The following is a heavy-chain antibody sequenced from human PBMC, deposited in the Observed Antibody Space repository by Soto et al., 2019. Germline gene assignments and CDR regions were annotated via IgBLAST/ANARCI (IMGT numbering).Heavy chain of an antibody. Sequence: ASLKVSCKASGYTFTSYDINWVRQATGQGLEWMGWMNPNSGNTGYAQKFQGRVTMTRNTSISTAYMELSSLRSEDTAVYYCARLTYGSYFVIGYWGQGTLVTVSS. CDR1: GYTFTSYD. J-gene: IGHJ4*02. CDR2: MNPNSGNT. V-gene: IGHV1-8*01. CDR3: ARLTYGSYFVIGY. D-gene: IGHD3-10*01.